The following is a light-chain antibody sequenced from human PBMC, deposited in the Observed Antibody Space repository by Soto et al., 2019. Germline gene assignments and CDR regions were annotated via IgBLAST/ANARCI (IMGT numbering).Light chain of an antibody. CDR3: QQYNNWPPIT. J-gene: IGKJ5*01. Sequence: EIVMTQSPATLSVSPGERATLSCRASQSVSSNLAWYQQKPGQAPRLLIYGASTRATGIPARFSGSGSGTEFSLTISSLQSEDFAAHYCQQYNNWPPITFGQGTRLEIK. CDR2: GAS. V-gene: IGKV3-15*01. CDR1: QSVSSN.